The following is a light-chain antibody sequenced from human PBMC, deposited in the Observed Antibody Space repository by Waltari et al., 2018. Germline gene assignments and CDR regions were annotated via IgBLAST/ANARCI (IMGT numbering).Light chain of an antibody. CDR3: SSYTSSSTYV. CDR2: DVS. Sequence: QSALTQPASVSGSPGQSITISCTGTSSDVGGYNYVPWYQQHPGNAPKLMIYDVSKRPSGGANRFAGSKSGNTASLTSSGLQAEDEADYYCSSYTSSSTYVFGTGTKVTVL. J-gene: IGLJ1*01. V-gene: IGLV2-14*01. CDR1: SSDVGGYNY.